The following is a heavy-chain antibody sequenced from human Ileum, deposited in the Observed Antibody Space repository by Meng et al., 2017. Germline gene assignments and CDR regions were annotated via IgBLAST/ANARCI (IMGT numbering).Heavy chain of an antibody. D-gene: IGHD3-10*01. CDR3: ASPPSEGDL. Sequence: QGQLVGAGVGVVQPGRSLRSSCAASGFTFSSYARHWVRKARGKGLEWVAVISYDGSNKYYADSVKGRFTISRDNSKNTLYLQMNSLRAEDTAVYYCASPPSEGDLWGRGTLVTVSS. J-gene: IGHJ2*01. CDR1: GFTFSSYA. CDR2: ISYDGSNK. V-gene: IGHV3-30*04.